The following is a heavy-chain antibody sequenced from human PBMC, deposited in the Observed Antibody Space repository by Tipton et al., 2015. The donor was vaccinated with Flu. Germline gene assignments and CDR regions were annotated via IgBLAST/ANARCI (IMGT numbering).Heavy chain of an antibody. CDR1: GFSVSSNY. CDR3: ARDELGTVGPLES. V-gene: IGHV3-53*01. J-gene: IGHJ4*02. D-gene: IGHD1-26*01. Sequence: SLRLSCAVSGFSVSSNYMSWVRQAPGKGLEWLSIIYAGGSTHYGDSVKGRFTVSRDTSKNTLFLQMDSLRAEDTAVYYCARDELGTVGPLESWGQGTLVAVSS. CDR2: IYAGGST.